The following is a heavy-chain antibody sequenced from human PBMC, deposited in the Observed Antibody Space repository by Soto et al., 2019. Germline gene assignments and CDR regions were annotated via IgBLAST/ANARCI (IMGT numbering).Heavy chain of an antibody. V-gene: IGHV3-23*01. J-gene: IGHJ4*02. CDR1: GFTFSSYA. D-gene: IGHD2-21*02. CDR3: AKASPPGTYCGGDCYPYYFDY. CDR2: ISGSGGST. Sequence: EVQLLESGGGLVQPGGSLRLSCAASGFTFSSYAMSWVRQAPGKGLEWVSAISGSGGSTYYEDSVKGRFTISRDNSKNTLDQQMNSLGDEDTAVYYCAKASPPGTYCGGDCYPYYFDYWGQGTLVTVSS.